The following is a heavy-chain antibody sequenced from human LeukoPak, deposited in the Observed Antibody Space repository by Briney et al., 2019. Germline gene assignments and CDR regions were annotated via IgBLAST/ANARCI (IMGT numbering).Heavy chain of an antibody. V-gene: IGHV4-34*01. CDR3: ARDVRNSNYGFDY. CDR2: INHSGST. J-gene: IGHJ4*02. CDR1: GGSFSGYY. D-gene: IGHD4-11*01. Sequence: SETLSLTCAVYGGSFSGYYWSWIRQPPGKGLEWIGEINHSGSTNYNPSLKSRVTISVDTSKNQFSPKLSSVTAADTAVYYCARDVRNSNYGFDYWGQGTLVTVSS.